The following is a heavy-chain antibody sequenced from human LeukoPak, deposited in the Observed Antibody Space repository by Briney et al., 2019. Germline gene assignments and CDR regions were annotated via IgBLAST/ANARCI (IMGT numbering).Heavy chain of an antibody. J-gene: IGHJ4*02. CDR3: ARRGIAAAGTAGFDY. D-gene: IGHD6-13*01. Sequence: PSETLSLTCAVYGGSFSGYYWSWIRQPPGKGLEWIGEINHSGSTNYNPSLKSRVTISVDTPKNQFSLKLSSVTAADTAVYYCARRGIAAAGTAGFDYWGQGTLVTVSS. CDR2: INHSGST. V-gene: IGHV4-34*01. CDR1: GGSFSGYY.